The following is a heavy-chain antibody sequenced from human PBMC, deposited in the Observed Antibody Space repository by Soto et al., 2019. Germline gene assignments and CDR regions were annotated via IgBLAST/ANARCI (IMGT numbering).Heavy chain of an antibody. Sequence: SETLSLTCTVSSGSISTYYWSWIRQPPGKGLEWIGYFYYTGSTNYNPSLKTRVAISMDTSKNQFSLMLTSVTAADTALYYCARRVGWAAGQYYFDSSSQGILVTVSS. J-gene: IGHJ4*02. V-gene: IGHV4-59*08. CDR1: SGSISTYY. CDR3: ARRVGWAAGQYYFDS. D-gene: IGHD6-13*01. CDR2: FYYTGST.